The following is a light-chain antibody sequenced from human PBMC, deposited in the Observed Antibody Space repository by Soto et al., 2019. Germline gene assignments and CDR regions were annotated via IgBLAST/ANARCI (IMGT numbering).Light chain of an antibody. V-gene: IGLV2-14*01. Sequence: QSALTQPASVSGSPGQSITISCTGTSSDVGGYNYVSWYQQHPGKAPKVMIYDVSNRPSGVSNRFSGSKSGNTASLTISGLQAEDEADYYCSSYTSSSTRVFGGGTKVTVL. CDR1: SSDVGGYNY. J-gene: IGLJ2*01. CDR3: SSYTSSSTRV. CDR2: DVS.